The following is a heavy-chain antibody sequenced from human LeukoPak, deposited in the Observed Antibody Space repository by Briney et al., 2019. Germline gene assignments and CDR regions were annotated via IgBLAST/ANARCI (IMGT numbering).Heavy chain of an antibody. V-gene: IGHV3-21*05. CDR2: ISSSGINI. J-gene: IGHJ4*02. D-gene: IGHD5-18*01. Sequence: PGGSLRLSCAASGLTFSSSAMSWIRQAPGKGLEWVSYISSSGINIYYANSVKGRFTISRDNAKNSLYLQMNSLRAEDTAVYFCARTYRYGSWTDHWGQGTLVTVSS. CDR1: GLTFSSSA. CDR3: ARTYRYGSWTDH.